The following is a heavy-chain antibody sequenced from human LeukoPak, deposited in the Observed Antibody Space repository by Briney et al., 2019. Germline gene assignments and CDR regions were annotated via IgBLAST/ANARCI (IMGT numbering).Heavy chain of an antibody. Sequence: PGGSLRLSCAASGFTFSSYAMSWVRQAPGKGLEWVSAISGSGGSTYYADSVKGRFTISRDNSKNTLYLHMNSLRADDTAVYYCARGGSCSGGNCKYTRKEIGYWGQGTLVTVSS. CDR2: ISGSGGST. CDR1: GFTFSSYA. CDR3: ARGGSCSGGNCKYTRKEIGY. V-gene: IGHV3-23*01. D-gene: IGHD2-15*01. J-gene: IGHJ4*02.